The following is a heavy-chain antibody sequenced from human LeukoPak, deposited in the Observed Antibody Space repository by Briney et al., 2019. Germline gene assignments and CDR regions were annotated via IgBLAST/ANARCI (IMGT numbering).Heavy chain of an antibody. CDR3: ARDRMEIPAAPFDY. J-gene: IGHJ4*02. CDR2: ISSSSSYI. D-gene: IGHD2-2*01. V-gene: IGHV3-21*01. Sequence: PGGSLRLSCAASGFTFSSYSMNWVRQAPGKGLEWVSSISSSSSYIYYADSVKGRFTISRDNAKNSLYLQMNSLRAEDTAVYYCARDRMEIPAAPFDYWGQGTLVTVSS. CDR1: GFTFSSYS.